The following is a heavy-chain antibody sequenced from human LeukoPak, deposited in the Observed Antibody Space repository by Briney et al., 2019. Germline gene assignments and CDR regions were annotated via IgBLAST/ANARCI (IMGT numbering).Heavy chain of an antibody. D-gene: IGHD2-2*01. CDR3: ARAGSTSFYYYYYYMDV. CDR1: GFTFDDYG. CDR2: INWNGGST. J-gene: IGHJ6*03. V-gene: IGHV3-20*04. Sequence: GGSLRLSCAASGFTFDDYGMSWVRQAPGKGLEWVSGINWNGGSTGYADSVKGRFTISRDNAKNSLYLQMNSLRAEDRALYYCARAGSTSFYYYYYYMDVWGKGTTVTVSS.